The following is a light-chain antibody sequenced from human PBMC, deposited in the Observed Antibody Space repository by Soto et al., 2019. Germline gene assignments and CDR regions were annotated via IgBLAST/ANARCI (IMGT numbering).Light chain of an antibody. CDR1: QRIGTW. J-gene: IGKJ4*01. CDR2: KAS. CDR3: QQYNDHST. Sequence: DIQMTQSPSTLSASVGDRVTITCRASQRIGTWFAWYQQKPGTAPQLLIYKASTLGSGVPSRFSGSVSGTEFTLTISSLQPDDSATYYCQQYNDHSTFGGGTQVEIK. V-gene: IGKV1-5*03.